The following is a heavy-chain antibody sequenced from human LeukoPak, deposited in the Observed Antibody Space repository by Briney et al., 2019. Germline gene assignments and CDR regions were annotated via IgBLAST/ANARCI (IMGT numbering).Heavy chain of an antibody. Sequence: PSETLSLTCTVSGGSIGRYYWSWIRQPAGKGLEWIGRIHTSGSANYNPSLKSRVTMSVDTSQIQFSLQLTSVTAADTAVYYCARDRGTRWAQAWFDPWGQGPLVTVS. CDR3: ARDRGTRWAQAWFDP. J-gene: IGHJ5*02. D-gene: IGHD3-10*01. CDR2: IHTSGSA. V-gene: IGHV4-4*07. CDR1: GGSIGRYY.